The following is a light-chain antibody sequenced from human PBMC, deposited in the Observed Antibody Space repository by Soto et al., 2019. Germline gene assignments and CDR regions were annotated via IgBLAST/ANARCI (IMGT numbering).Light chain of an antibody. J-gene: IGLJ3*02. CDR2: EDN. CDR3: QSYDSSFVM. V-gene: IGLV6-57*04. Sequence: NFMLTQPHSVSESPGKTVTISCTRSSGSIASNYVQWHQQRPGSAPTTVISEDNQRPSGVPDRFSGSTDGSSNSASLTISGLQTEDEADYYYQSYDSSFVMFGGGTKLTVL. CDR1: SGSIASNY.